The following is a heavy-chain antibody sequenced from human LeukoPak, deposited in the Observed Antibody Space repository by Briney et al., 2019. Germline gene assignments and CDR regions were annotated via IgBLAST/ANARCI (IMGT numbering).Heavy chain of an antibody. D-gene: IGHD1-26*01. CDR1: GFTFSSYS. Sequence: PGGSLRLSCAGSGFTFSSYSMNWVRHAPGKGLEWVSFISSSSSYIYFADSMRGRFTISRDNAKHLVYLQMNSLRAEDTGVYYCARGHTLSAFDYWGQGTLVTVSS. J-gene: IGHJ4*02. CDR2: ISSSSSYI. CDR3: ARGHTLSAFDY. V-gene: IGHV3-21*01.